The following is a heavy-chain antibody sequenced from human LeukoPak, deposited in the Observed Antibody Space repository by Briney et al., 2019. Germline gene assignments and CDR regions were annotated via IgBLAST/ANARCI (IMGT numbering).Heavy chain of an antibody. CDR3: ATSYYYYMDV. J-gene: IGHJ6*03. V-gene: IGHV3-66*02. CDR2: VYSGGST. CDR1: GFTVSSNY. Sequence: GGSLRLFCAASGFTVSSNYMSWVRQAPGKGLEWVSVVYSGGSTYYADSVKGRFTISRDNSKNTLYLQMNSLRAEDTAVDYCATSYYYYMDVWGKGTTVTVSS.